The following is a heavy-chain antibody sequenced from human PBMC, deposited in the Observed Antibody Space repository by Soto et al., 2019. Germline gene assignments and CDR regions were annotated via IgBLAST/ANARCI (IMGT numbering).Heavy chain of an antibody. CDR1: GYTLAGLS. V-gene: IGHV1-24*01. CDR3: ATDSYLAVALFDY. CDR2: FDPEDGET. Sequence: EASVQVSCKVSGYTLAGLSMHWVRQAPGKGLEWMGGFDPEDGETIYAQKFQGRVTMTEDTSTDTAYMELSSLRSEDTAVYYCATDSYLAVALFDYWGQGTLVTVSS. J-gene: IGHJ4*02. D-gene: IGHD6-19*01.